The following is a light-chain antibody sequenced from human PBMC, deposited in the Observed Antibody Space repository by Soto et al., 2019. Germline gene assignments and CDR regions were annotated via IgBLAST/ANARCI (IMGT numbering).Light chain of an antibody. CDR1: QSVNSNC. Sequence: EIVLTQSPGTLSLSPGERATLSCRASQSVNSNCLAWHQQKPGQAPRLLIYGVSSRATGIPDRFSGSGSGTDFTLTISRLEPEDFAVYYCQQYGNSGVTFGPGTKVDIK. V-gene: IGKV3-20*01. CDR3: QQYGNSGVT. CDR2: GVS. J-gene: IGKJ3*01.